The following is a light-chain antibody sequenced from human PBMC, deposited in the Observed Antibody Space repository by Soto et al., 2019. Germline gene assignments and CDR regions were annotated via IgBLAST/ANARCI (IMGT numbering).Light chain of an antibody. CDR2: DAS. CDR1: QDIRNF. J-gene: IGKJ2*01. CDR3: QHYHILPT. Sequence: DIQMTQSPSSLSASVGDRVTITCQASQDIRNFLNWYQQKPGKAPKLLIYDASNLETGVPSRFSGSGSGTDFTFTISSLQPEDIATYYCQHYHILPTFGQGT. V-gene: IGKV1-33*01.